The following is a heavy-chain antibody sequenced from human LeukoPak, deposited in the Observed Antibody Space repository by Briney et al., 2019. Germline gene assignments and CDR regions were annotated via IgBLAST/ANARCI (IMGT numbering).Heavy chain of an antibody. Sequence: GASVKVSCKASGYTFTSYYMHWVRQAPGQGLEWMGIINPSGGSTSYAQKFQGRVTMTRDTSTSTVYMELSSLRSEDAAVYYCARDGIDDYGGPWGQGTLVTVSS. V-gene: IGHV1-46*01. J-gene: IGHJ4*02. CDR1: GYTFTSYY. CDR2: INPSGGST. CDR3: ARDGIDDYGGP. D-gene: IGHD4-23*01.